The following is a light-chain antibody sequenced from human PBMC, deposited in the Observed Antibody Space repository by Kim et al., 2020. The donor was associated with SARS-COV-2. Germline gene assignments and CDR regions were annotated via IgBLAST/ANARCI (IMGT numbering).Light chain of an antibody. J-gene: IGKJ5*01. CDR2: GAA. Sequence: TPGERATHSSRARQSLSSSYLVWYQHKRGQSHSFLINGAASRATGIPYRFSSSGCGTVFTLTIIRLEPEHLAVYNCQQYGSSPPTFGQGTRLEIK. CDR3: QQYGSSPPT. V-gene: IGKV3-20*01. CDR1: QSLSSSY.